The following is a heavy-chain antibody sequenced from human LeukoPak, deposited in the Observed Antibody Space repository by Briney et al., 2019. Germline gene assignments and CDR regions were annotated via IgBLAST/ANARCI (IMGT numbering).Heavy chain of an antibody. V-gene: IGHV1-2*02. CDR1: EYTFSVYH. CDR3: ALIPGGSCAFDF. J-gene: IGHJ4*02. Sequence: GASVKVSCKASEYTFSVYHIHWVRLAPGQGLEWMAWINPNSGDTNYAQKFQGRVTMTRDTSISTVYMEVSSLRFDDTAVYYCALIPGGSCAFDFWGQGTLVSVSS. CDR2: INPNSGDT. D-gene: IGHD6-13*01.